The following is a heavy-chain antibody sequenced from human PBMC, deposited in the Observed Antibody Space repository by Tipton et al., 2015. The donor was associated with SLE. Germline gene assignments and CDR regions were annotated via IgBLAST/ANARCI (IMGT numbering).Heavy chain of an antibody. CDR2: FDPEDGET. J-gene: IGHJ4*02. CDR3: ARDRGYGHLSHYFDY. V-gene: IGHV1-24*01. CDR1: GYTLTELS. Sequence: QSGPEVKKPGASVKVSCKVSGYTLTELSMHWVRQAPGKGLEWMGGFDPEDGETIYAQKFQGRVTMTRDTSTSTVYMELYSLSSEDTAVYYCARDRGYGHLSHYFDYWGQGTLVTVSS. D-gene: IGHD1-1*01.